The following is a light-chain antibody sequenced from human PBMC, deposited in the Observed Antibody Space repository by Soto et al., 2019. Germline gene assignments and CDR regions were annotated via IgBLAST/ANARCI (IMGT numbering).Light chain of an antibody. CDR1: SSDVGGYNY. J-gene: IGLJ3*02. CDR3: SSYTSSTPLVV. CDR2: DVS. Sequence: QSVLTQPASVSGSPGQSITISCTGTSSDVGGYNYVSWYQQHPGKAPKLMIYDVSNRPSGVSNRFSGSKSGNTASLTISGLQAEDEADYYCSSYTSSTPLVVFGGGTKLTV. V-gene: IGLV2-14*01.